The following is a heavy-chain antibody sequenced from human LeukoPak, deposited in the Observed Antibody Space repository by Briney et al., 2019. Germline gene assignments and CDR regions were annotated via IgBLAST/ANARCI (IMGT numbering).Heavy chain of an antibody. CDR3: AKDAF. CDR2: MKPDGSEK. V-gene: IGHV3-7*01. CDR1: GFPFDISW. Sequence: GGSLRLSCAAPGFPFDISWLNWVRQAPGKGPEWVATMKPDGSEKYYVDSVKGRFTISRDNAKNSVYLQMDSLRVEDTAVYYCAKDAFWGRGTLVTVSS. J-gene: IGHJ4*02.